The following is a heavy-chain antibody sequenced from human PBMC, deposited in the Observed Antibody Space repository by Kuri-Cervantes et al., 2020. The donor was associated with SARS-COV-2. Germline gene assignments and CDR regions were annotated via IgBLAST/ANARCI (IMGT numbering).Heavy chain of an antibody. CDR3: ARGGERGWSYYWWFDP. Sequence: SETLSPTCTVSGGSISSYYWSWIRQPAGKGLEWFGRIYTSGSTNYNPSLKSRVTMSVDTSKNQFSMKLSTVTAADTAVYYCARGGERGWSYYWWFDPWGQGTLVTVSS. CDR1: GGSISSYY. CDR2: IYTSGST. D-gene: IGHD1-26*01. V-gene: IGHV4-4*07. J-gene: IGHJ5*02.